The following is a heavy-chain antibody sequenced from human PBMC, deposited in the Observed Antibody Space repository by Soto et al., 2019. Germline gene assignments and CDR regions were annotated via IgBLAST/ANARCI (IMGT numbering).Heavy chain of an antibody. CDR1: GFSLSNARMG. CDR3: ARTLSSSWYVDYYYYGMDV. V-gene: IGHV2-26*01. Sequence: QVTLKESGPVLVKPTETLTLTCTVSGFSLSNARMGVSWIRQPPGKALEWLAHIFSNDEKSYSTSLKSRLTISKDTSKSQVVLTMTNMDPVDTVTYYCARTLSSSWYVDYYYYGMDVWGQGTTVTVSS. D-gene: IGHD6-13*01. CDR2: IFSNDEK. J-gene: IGHJ6*02.